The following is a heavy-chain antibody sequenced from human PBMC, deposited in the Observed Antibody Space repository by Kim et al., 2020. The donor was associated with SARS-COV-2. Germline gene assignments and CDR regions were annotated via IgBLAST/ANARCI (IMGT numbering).Heavy chain of an antibody. V-gene: IGHV4-34*01. Sequence: SETLSLTCAVYGGSFSGYYWSWIRQPPGKGLEWIGEINHSGSTNYNPSLKSRVTISVDTSKNQFSLKLSSVTAADTAVYYCARGRTVTTFYYYYGMDVWGQGTTVTVSS. D-gene: IGHD4-17*01. J-gene: IGHJ6*02. CDR3: ARGRTVTTFYYYYGMDV. CDR2: INHSGST. CDR1: GGSFSGYY.